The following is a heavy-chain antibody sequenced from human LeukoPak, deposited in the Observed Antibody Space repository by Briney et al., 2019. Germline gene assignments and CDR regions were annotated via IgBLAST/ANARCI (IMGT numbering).Heavy chain of an antibody. J-gene: IGHJ3*02. CDR3: AKESGSYFDAFDI. D-gene: IGHD1-26*01. CDR2: ISSSGGST. CDR1: GFTFSSYA. Sequence: PGGSLRLSCTASGFTFSSYAMSWVRQAPGKGLEWVSAISSSGGSTYYADSAKGRFTISRDNSKNTLYLQMNSLRAEDTAVYYCAKESGSYFDAFDIWGQGTMVTVSS. V-gene: IGHV3-23*01.